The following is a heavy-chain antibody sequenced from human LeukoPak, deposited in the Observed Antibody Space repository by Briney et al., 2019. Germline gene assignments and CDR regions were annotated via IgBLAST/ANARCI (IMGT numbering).Heavy chain of an antibody. J-gene: IGHJ4*02. Sequence: PGGSLRLSCAASAFTFSSYGMHWVRQAPGKGLEWVAYIQYDRTNEQYAHSVKGRFTISRDNSKNTLYLQMNSLRAEDTAVYYCAKGRSDYDYWGQGTLVTVSS. CDR1: AFTFSSYG. CDR3: AKGRSDYDY. V-gene: IGHV3-30*02. D-gene: IGHD3-3*01. CDR2: IQYDRTNE.